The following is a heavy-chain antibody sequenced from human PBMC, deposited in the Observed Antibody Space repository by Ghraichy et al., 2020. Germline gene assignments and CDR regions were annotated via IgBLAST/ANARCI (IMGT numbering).Heavy chain of an antibody. CDR3: ASSGTYDLYYFDY. V-gene: IGHV1-2*02. D-gene: IGHD1-26*01. J-gene: IGHJ4*02. Sequence: ASVKVSCEASGYTFTGYYIHWVRQAPGQGLEWMGWINPNSGDTNYAQKFQGRVTMTRDTSFSTAYVELSRLRSDDTAVYYCASSGTYDLYYFDYWGQGTLVTVSS. CDR2: INPNSGDT. CDR1: GYTFTGYY.